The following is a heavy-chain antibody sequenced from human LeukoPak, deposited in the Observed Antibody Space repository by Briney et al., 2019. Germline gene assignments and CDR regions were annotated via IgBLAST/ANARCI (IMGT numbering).Heavy chain of an antibody. CDR3: AKSPIIVVVTATQFDY. CDR1: GFTFSSYG. Sequence: QPGGSLRLSCAASGFTFSSYGMHWVRQAPAKGLEWVAFIRYDGSNKYYADSVKGRFTISRDNSKNTLYLQMNSLRAEDTAVYYCAKSPIIVVVTATQFDYWGQGTLVTVSS. D-gene: IGHD2-21*02. J-gene: IGHJ4*02. CDR2: IRYDGSNK. V-gene: IGHV3-30*02.